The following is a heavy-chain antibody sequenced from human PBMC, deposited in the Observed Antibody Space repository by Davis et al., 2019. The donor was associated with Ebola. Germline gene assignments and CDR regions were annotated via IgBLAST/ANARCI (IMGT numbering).Heavy chain of an antibody. CDR2: IYRDGSGK. V-gene: IGHV3-7*03. J-gene: IGHJ4*02. Sequence: GGSLRLSCAASGFTLGSFWMSWVRQAPGKGLEWVANIYRDGSGKYYVDSVKGRFTVSRDNTKNSLYLQMNSLRAEDTAVYFCARGVAVGGFYFDYWGQGTLVTVSS. CDR3: ARGVAVGGFYFDY. D-gene: IGHD6-19*01. CDR1: GFTLGSFW.